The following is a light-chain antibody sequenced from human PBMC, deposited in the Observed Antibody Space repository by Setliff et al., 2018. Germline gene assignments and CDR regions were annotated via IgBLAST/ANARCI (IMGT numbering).Light chain of an antibody. V-gene: IGLV2-14*01. Sequence: QSALTQPASVSGSPGQSITISCTGTRSDVGGYNYVSWYQQHPGKVPKLMIYEVSNRPSGVSNRFSGSKSGTSASLAITGLQAEDEADYFCQSYDRSLSAYVFGIGTKVTVL. J-gene: IGLJ1*01. CDR3: QSYDRSLSAYV. CDR1: RSDVGGYNY. CDR2: EVS.